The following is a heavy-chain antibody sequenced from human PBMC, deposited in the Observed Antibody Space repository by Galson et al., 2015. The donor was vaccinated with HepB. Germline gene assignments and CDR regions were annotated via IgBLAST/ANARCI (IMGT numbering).Heavy chain of an antibody. V-gene: IGHV1-69*10. J-gene: IGHJ4*02. Sequence: VKVSCKASGGTFSDYATSWVRQAPGQGLEWMGGIIPMFGIANYAQKFQGRVTFTADKSTSTAYMELSGLRSDDTAVYYCARGGHDNRGFLSFDYWGQGTLVTVSS. CDR1: GGTFSDYA. CDR3: ARGGHDNRGFLSFDY. D-gene: IGHD3-22*01. CDR2: IIPMFGIA.